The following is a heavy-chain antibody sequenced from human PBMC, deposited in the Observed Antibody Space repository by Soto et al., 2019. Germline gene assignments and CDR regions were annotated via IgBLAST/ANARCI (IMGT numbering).Heavy chain of an antibody. Sequence: ASVTVSCKASGYTFPRYAMNWVRQAPGQSPECMGWINPGNGNTKYTQRFQVRVTITRDTSASTAYMELRSLTSEDTAVYYCARRGGLTSYYYGYYFDYWGQGTLVTVSS. D-gene: IGHD3-9*01. CDR3: ARRGGLTSYYYGYYFDY. J-gene: IGHJ4*02. CDR2: INPGNGNT. CDR1: GYTFPRYA. V-gene: IGHV1-3*01.